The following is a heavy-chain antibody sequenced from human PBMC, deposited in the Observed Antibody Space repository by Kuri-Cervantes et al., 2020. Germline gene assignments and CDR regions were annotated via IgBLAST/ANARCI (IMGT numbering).Heavy chain of an antibody. D-gene: IGHD2/OR15-2a*01. J-gene: IGHJ3*01. V-gene: IGHV3-21*01. CDR3: ARDGKHTNSLDV. Sequence: GESLKISCAASGFTFSSYSMNWVRQAPGKGLEWVSSISSSSSYIYYADSVKGRFTISRDNAKNSLYLQMSSLRAEDTAIYYCARDGKHTNSLDVWGQGTMVTVSS. CDR1: GFTFSSYS. CDR2: ISSSSSYI.